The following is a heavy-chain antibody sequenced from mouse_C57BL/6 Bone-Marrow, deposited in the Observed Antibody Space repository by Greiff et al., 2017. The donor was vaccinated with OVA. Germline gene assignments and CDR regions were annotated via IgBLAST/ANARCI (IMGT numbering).Heavy chain of an antibody. Sequence: VKLMESGAELVKPGASVKLSCKASGYTFTEYSIHWVKQRSGQGLEWIGWFYPGSGSIKYNEKFKDKATLTADKSSSTVYMELSRLTSEDSAVYFGARRGYYGWFAYWGQGTLVTVSA. D-gene: IGHD2-1*01. V-gene: IGHV1-62-2*01. CDR2: FYPGSGSI. CDR3: ARRGYYGWFAY. CDR1: GYTFTEYS. J-gene: IGHJ3*01.